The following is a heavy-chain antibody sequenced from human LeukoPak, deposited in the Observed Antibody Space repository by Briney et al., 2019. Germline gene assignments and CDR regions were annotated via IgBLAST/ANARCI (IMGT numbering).Heavy chain of an antibody. Sequence: SVKVSCKASGGTFSSYAISWVRQAPGQGLEWMGGIIPIFGTANYAQKFQGRVTITADESTSTAYMELSSLRSEDTAVYYRARDPGGEYYGAFDIWGQGTMVTVSS. CDR3: ARDPGGEYYGAFDI. CDR2: IIPIFGTA. J-gene: IGHJ3*02. CDR1: GGTFSSYA. D-gene: IGHD2/OR15-2a*01. V-gene: IGHV1-69*13.